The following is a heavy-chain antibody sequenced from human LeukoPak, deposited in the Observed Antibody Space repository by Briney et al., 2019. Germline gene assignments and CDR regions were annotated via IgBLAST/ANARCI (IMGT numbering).Heavy chain of an antibody. J-gene: IGHJ5*02. CDR3: ARERYCSSTSCCGFWFDP. CDR2: IIPILGIA. V-gene: IGHV1-69*02. CDR1: GGTFSSYT. D-gene: IGHD2-2*01. Sequence: ASVKVSCKASGGTFSSYTISWVRQAPGQGLEWMGRIIPILGIANYAQKFQGRVTITADKSTSTAYMELSSLRSEDTAVYYCARERYCSSTSCCGFWFDPWGQGTLVTVSS.